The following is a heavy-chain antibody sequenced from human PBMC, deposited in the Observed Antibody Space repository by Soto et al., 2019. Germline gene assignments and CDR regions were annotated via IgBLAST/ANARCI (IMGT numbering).Heavy chain of an antibody. CDR1: GFTFSNYA. J-gene: IGHJ6*02. CDR2: ISARGGTT. D-gene: IGHD3-10*01. V-gene: IGHV3-23*01. Sequence: EVQLLESGGDLVQPGGSLRLSCEASGFTFSNYAMSWVRQAPGKGLEWVTGISARGGTTYYVDSVKGRFTISRDNSKNTLYLQMNALRAEDRAVYYCAKDRGFGAGHGMDVWGQGPTVTVSS. CDR3: AKDRGFGAGHGMDV.